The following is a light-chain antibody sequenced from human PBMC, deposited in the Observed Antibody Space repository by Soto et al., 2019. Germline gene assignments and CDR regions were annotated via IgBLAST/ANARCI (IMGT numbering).Light chain of an antibody. Sequence: DIVMTQSPATLSVAPGERVTFSCRASQGVSRKLAWYQHKPGQPPRLLISGASTGATGIPARFSGSGSGTEFTLTISSLQSEDCAIYYCKQYHTWPITFGGGTKVEIK. V-gene: IGKV3-15*01. CDR3: KQYHTWPIT. CDR2: GAS. CDR1: QGVSRK. J-gene: IGKJ4*01.